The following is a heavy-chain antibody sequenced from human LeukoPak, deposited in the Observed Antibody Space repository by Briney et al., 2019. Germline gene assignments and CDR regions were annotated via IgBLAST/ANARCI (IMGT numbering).Heavy chain of an antibody. J-gene: IGHJ6*03. CDR2: IKSKTDGGTT. CDR1: GFTFSDYY. V-gene: IGHV3-15*01. Sequence: PGGSLRLSCAASGFTFSDYYMSWIRQAPGKGLEWVGRIKSKTDGGTTDYAAPVKGRFTISRDDSKNTLYLQMNSLKNEDTAAYYCTTDMVRGVINARPYYYYYMDVWGKGTTVTISS. CDR3: TTDMVRGVINARPYYYYYMDV. D-gene: IGHD3-10*01.